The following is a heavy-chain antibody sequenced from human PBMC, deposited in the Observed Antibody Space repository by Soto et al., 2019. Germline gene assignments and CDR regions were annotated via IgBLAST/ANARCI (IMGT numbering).Heavy chain of an antibody. Sequence: QVHLVQSGAEVKKPGASVKVSCKASGYTFTSYGITWVRQAPGQGLEWMGWISAHNGNTDYAQKLQGRVIVTRDTATSTASMGLGSVISDDTAVYYCARGRYGDYWGQGALVTVSS. CDR2: ISAHNGNT. J-gene: IGHJ4*02. D-gene: IGHD1-26*01. V-gene: IGHV1-18*01. CDR3: ARGRYGDY. CDR1: GYTFTSYG.